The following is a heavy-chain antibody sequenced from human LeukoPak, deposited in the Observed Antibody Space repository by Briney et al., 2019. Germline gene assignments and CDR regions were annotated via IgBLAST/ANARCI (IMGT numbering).Heavy chain of an antibody. J-gene: IGHJ4*02. CDR1: VGSFSGYY. Sequence: PSETLSLTCAHYVGSFSGYYWSWIRQPPGKGLEWIGEINHSGSTDYNPSLKSRVTISVDTSKNQFSLKLSSVTAADTAVYYCARGMIVVPAAIHFDYWGQGTLVTVSS. CDR2: INHSGST. D-gene: IGHD2-2*01. V-gene: IGHV4-34*01. CDR3: ARGMIVVPAAIHFDY.